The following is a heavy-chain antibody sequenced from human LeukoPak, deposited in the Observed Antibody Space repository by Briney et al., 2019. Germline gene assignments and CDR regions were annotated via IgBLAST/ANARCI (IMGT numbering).Heavy chain of an antibody. CDR1: GGSISSGGYS. Sequence: SQTLSLTCAVSGGSISSGGYSWSWIRQPPGKGLEWIGYIYHSGSTYYNPSLKSRVTISVDRSKNQFSLKLSSVTAADTAVYYCARGPVLATIRIYFDYWGQGTLVTVSS. V-gene: IGHV4-30-2*01. CDR2: IYHSGST. J-gene: IGHJ4*02. CDR3: ARGPVLATIRIYFDY. D-gene: IGHD5-12*01.